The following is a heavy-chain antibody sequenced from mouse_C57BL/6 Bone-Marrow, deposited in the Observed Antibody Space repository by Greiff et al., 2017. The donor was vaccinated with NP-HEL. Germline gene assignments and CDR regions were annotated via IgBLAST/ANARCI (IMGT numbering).Heavy chain of an antibody. CDR3: TRDSNYWYFDV. Sequence: EVKVEESGGGLVQPGGSMKLSCAASGFTFSDAWLDWVRQSPEKGLAWVAEIRNKANNHATYYAESVKGRFPISRDDSKSSVYLQMNSLRAEDTGIYYCTRDSNYWYFDVWGTGTTVTVSS. CDR1: GFTFSDAW. V-gene: IGHV6-6*01. D-gene: IGHD2-5*01. J-gene: IGHJ1*03. CDR2: IRNKANNHAT.